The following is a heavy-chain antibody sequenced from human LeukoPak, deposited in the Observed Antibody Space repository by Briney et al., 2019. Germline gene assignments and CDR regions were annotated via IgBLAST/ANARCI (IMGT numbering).Heavy chain of an antibody. V-gene: IGHV5-51*01. Sequence: GESLKISCKASGYSFTTHWIGWVRQMPGKGLEWMGIIYPGDSDTRYSPSFQGQVTISADKSISTAYLQWSSLKASDTAMYYCARLAAAGTGVVVFDYWGQGTLVTVSS. CDR1: GYSFTTHW. D-gene: IGHD6-13*01. CDR2: IYPGDSDT. CDR3: ARLAAAGTGVVVFDY. J-gene: IGHJ4*02.